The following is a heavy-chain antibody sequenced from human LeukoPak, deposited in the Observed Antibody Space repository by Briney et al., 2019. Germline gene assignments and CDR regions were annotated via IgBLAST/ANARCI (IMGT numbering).Heavy chain of an antibody. CDR2: INPNSGDT. Sequence: ASVKVSCKASGYTFTDYYIHFVRQAPGQGLEWMGWINPNSGDTSFAQKFQGRVSMTRNTSISTAHVDLSGLKSDDTAVYYCARATVIIFGIVTHGPYYYYIDVWGTGTTVIVSS. V-gene: IGHV1-2*02. D-gene: IGHD3-3*02. J-gene: IGHJ6*03. CDR1: GYTFTDYY. CDR3: ARATVIIFGIVTHGPYYYYIDV.